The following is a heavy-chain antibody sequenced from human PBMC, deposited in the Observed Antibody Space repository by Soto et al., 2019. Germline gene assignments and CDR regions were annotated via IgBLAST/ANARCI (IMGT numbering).Heavy chain of an antibody. D-gene: IGHD1-1*01. CDR2: IYYIGTT. CDR3: AKNETTRPWFNP. CDR1: GGSIRNGNYY. J-gene: IGHJ5*02. V-gene: IGHV4-31*03. Sequence: SETLSLTCTVSGGSIRNGNYYWSWIRELPGKGLEWIGNIYYIGTTSYNPSLKSRVIISIDTSKNQFSLELTSVLAADTAVYYCAKNETTRPWFNPWGQGTLVTVSS.